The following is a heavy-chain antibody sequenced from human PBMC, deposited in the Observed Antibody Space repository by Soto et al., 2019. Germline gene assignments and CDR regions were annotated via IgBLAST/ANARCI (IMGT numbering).Heavy chain of an antibody. D-gene: IGHD5-12*01. V-gene: IGHV1-69*01. CDR1: VGTFNNYA. CDR2: IIPIFNSA. CDR3: AREVTVASYSFDF. J-gene: IGHJ4*02. Sequence: QVQLVQSGAEVKRPGSSVKVSCKASVGTFNNYALSWVRQAPGQGLEWVGGIIPIFNSANYAQKFQGRVTITADDSTSTAYMELRSLRPDDTAVYYCAREVTVASYSFDFWGQGTLVTVSS.